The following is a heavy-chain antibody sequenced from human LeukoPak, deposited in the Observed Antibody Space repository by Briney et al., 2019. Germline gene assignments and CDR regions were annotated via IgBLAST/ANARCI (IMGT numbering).Heavy chain of an antibody. CDR2: ISWNSGSI. CDR3: AKDIATGNRLYYFDY. J-gene: IGHJ4*02. Sequence: GGSLRLSCAASGFTFDDYAMHWVRQAPGKGLEWVSGISWNSGSIGYADSVKGRFTISRDNARNSLYLQMNSLRAEDTALYYCAKDIATGNRLYYFDYWGQGTLVTVSS. CDR1: GFTFDDYA. V-gene: IGHV3-9*01. D-gene: IGHD1-14*01.